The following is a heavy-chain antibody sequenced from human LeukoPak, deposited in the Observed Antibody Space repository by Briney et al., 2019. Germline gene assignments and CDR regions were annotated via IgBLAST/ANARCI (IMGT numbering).Heavy chain of an antibody. D-gene: IGHD5-12*01. CDR3: AKDPGGYGRAPGY. Sequence: GGSLRLSCAASGFTFSSYAMSWVRQAPGKGLEWVSAISGSGGSTYYADSVKVRFTISRDNSKNTLYLQMNSLRAEDTAVYYCAKDPGGYGRAPGYWGQGTLVTVSS. CDR1: GFTFSSYA. CDR2: ISGSGGST. V-gene: IGHV3-23*01. J-gene: IGHJ4*02.